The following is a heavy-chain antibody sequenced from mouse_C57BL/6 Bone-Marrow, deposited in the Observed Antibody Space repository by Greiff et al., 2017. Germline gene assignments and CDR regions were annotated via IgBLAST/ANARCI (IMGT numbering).Heavy chain of an antibody. CDR2: LDPEAGDT. CDR3: ARSPTVAPYYAMDY. D-gene: IGHD1-1*01. CDR1: GFHIKDYY. V-gene: IGHV14-1*01. J-gene: IGHJ4*01. Sequence: VQLQQSGAELVRPGASVKLSCTASGFHIKDYYMHWVKQRPEQGLEWIGRLDPEAGDTEYAPKFQGKATMTADTSSNTAYLQLSSLTSEDAAVYFCARSPTVAPYYAMDYWGQGTSVTVSS.